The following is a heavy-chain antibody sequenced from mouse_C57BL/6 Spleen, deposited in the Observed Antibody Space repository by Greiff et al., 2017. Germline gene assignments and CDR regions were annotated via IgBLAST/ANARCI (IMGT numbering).Heavy chain of an antibody. CDR2: INYDGSST. D-gene: IGHD2-12*01. J-gene: IGHJ2*01. CDR1: GFTFSDYY. V-gene: IGHV5-16*01. CDR3: ARDYDYFDY. Sequence: EVNVVESEGGLVQPGSSMKLSCTASGFTFSDYYMAWVRQVPEKGLEWVANINYDGSSTYYLDSLKSRFIISRDNAKNILYLQMSSLKSEDTATYYCARDYDYFDYWGQGTTLTVSS.